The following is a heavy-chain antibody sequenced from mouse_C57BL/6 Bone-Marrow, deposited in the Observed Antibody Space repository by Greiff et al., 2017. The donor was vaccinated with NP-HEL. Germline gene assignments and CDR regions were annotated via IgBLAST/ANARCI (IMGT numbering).Heavy chain of an antibody. V-gene: IGHV1-81*01. CDR1: GYTFTSYG. CDR3: ARSYYGNQHIPYYFDY. CDR2: IYPRSGNT. J-gene: IGHJ2*01. Sequence: VNVVESGAELARPGASVKLSCKASGYTFTSYGISWVKQRTGQGLEWIGEIYPRSGNTYYNEKFKGKATLTADKSSSTAYMELRSLTSEDSAVYFCARSYYGNQHIPYYFDYWGQGTTLTVSS. D-gene: IGHD2-10*01.